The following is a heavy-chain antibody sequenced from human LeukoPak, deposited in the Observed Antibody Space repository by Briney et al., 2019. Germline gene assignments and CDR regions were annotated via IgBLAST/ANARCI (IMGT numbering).Heavy chain of an antibody. CDR3: ARAPDCSGGRCYIRFDY. CDR1: GYTFTGYY. J-gene: IGHJ4*02. V-gene: IGHV1-2*02. Sequence: ASVNVSCKASGYTFTGYYMHWVRQAPGQGLEWMGWVNPNSGGTNYAQKFQGRVTMTRDTSISTAYMELSRLRSDDTAVYYCARAPDCSGGRCYIRFDYWGQGTLVTVSS. D-gene: IGHD2-15*01. CDR2: VNPNSGGT.